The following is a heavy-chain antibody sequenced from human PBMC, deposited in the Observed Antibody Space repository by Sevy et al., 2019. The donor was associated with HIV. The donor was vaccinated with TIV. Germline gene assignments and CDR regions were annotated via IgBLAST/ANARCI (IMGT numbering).Heavy chain of an antibody. D-gene: IGHD6-13*01. Sequence: SETLSLTCTVSGGSISNSYWTWIRQAPGKGLEWIGYIYYSGSTDYNPSLKSRVTISVDTSKNQFSLKLRSVTAADTAVYYCARLKQQLAKNWFDPWGQGTLVTVSS. CDR3: ARLKQQLAKNWFDP. J-gene: IGHJ5*02. CDR2: IYYSGST. CDR1: GGSISNSY. V-gene: IGHV4-59*12.